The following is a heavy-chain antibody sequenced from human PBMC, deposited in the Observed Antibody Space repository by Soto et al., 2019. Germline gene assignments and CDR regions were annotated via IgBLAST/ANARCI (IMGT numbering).Heavy chain of an antibody. CDR2: IYYSGST. J-gene: IGHJ5*02. V-gene: IGHV4-59*01. CDR3: ARGYYDILTAFDP. Sequence: SETLSLTCTVSGGSISSYYWSWIRQPPGKGLEWIGYIYYSGSTNYNPSLKSRVTISVDTSKNQFSLKLSSVTAADTAVYYCARGYYDILTAFDPWGQGTLVTVSS. D-gene: IGHD3-9*01. CDR1: GGSISSYY.